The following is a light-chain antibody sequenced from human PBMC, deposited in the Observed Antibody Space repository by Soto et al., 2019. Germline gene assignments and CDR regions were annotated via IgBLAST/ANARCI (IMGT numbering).Light chain of an antibody. J-gene: IGKJ4*01. CDR1: QSISSQ. V-gene: IGKV3-11*01. CDR2: DAS. CDR3: QQRSNWPLT. Sequence: EIVLTQSPATLSLSPGERATLSCWASQSISSQLAWYQQKPGQAPRLLIHDASNRATGIPARFSGSGSSTDFTLTISSLEPEDFAVYFCQQRSNWPLTFGGRTKVEIK.